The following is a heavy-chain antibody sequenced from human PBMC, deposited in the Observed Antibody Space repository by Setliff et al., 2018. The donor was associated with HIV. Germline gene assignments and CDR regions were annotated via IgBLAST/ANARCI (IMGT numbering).Heavy chain of an antibody. Sequence: ASVKVSCKASGYNFSSNGISWVRQAPGQGLEWMGWISAYNGNTNYAQKLQGRVTMTTDTSTSTAYMELRSLRSDDTAVYYCAREKGGFRAFDIWGQGTMVTVSS. CDR2: ISAYNGNT. D-gene: IGHD2-15*01. J-gene: IGHJ3*02. V-gene: IGHV1-18*01. CDR1: GYNFSSNG. CDR3: AREKGGFRAFDI.